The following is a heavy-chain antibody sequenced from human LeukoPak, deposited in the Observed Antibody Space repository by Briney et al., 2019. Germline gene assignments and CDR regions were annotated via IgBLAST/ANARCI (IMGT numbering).Heavy chain of an antibody. J-gene: IGHJ4*02. D-gene: IGHD6-19*01. Sequence: ASVKVSCKASGYTFTGYYMHWVRQAPGQGLEWMGWISAYNGNTNYAQKLQGRVTMTTDTSTSTAYMELRSLRSDDTAVYYCARELYSSGLDYWGQGTLVTVPS. CDR1: GYTFTGYY. CDR3: ARELYSSGLDY. V-gene: IGHV1-18*04. CDR2: ISAYNGNT.